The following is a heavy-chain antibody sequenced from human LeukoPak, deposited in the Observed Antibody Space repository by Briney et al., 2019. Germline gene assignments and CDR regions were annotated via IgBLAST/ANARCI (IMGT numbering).Heavy chain of an antibody. CDR2: ISSTGNT. J-gene: IGHJ6*03. CDR1: GGSITNCC. V-gene: IGHV4-4*07. Sequence: SETLSLTCTVSGGSITNCCWGWIRQLAGRGLDWIGRISSTGNTAYSPSLQSRVTMSVDTSKNQFSLKLNSVTAADTAVYYCARVPPSYSDSSKIYYYYYVDVWGKGTPVTVSS. D-gene: IGHD1-26*01. CDR3: ARVPPSYSDSSKIYYYYYVDV.